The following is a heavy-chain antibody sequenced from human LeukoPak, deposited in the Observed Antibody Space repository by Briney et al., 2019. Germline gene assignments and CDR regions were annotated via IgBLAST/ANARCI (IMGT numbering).Heavy chain of an antibody. CDR2: ISYDGSNK. CDR1: GFTFSSYG. CDR3: ARDGLVGALDY. D-gene: IGHD1-26*01. J-gene: IGHJ4*02. Sequence: GGSLRLSCTASGFTFSSYGMHWVRQAPGKGLEWVTVISYDGSNKYFADSVKGRFTISGDNSKNTLYLQMNSLRAEDTAVYYCARDGLVGALDYWGQGTLVTVSS. V-gene: IGHV3-30*03.